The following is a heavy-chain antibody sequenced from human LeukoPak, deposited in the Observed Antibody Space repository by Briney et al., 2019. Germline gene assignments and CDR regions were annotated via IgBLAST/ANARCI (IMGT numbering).Heavy chain of an antibody. J-gene: IGHJ3*02. CDR3: ARENSSGFGALDI. CDR1: GFTFSSYA. Sequence: PGGSLRLSCEASGFTFSSYAMSWVRQAPGKGLEWVSVIYSGGSTYYADSVKGRFTISRDNSKNTLYLQMNSLRAEDTAVYYCARENSSGFGALDIWGQGTVVTVSS. CDR2: IYSGGST. V-gene: IGHV3-53*01. D-gene: IGHD3-22*01.